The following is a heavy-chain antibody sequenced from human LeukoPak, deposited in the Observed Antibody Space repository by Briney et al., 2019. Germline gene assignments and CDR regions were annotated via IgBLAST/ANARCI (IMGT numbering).Heavy chain of an antibody. CDR1: GYTFTNYG. J-gene: IGHJ4*02. D-gene: IGHD2-2*01. CDR2: ISAYNGNT. V-gene: IGHV1-18*01. Sequence: ASVKVSCKASGYTFTNYGISWVRQAPGQGLEWMGWISAYNGNTNYAQKLQGRVTMTTDTSTSTAYMGLRSLTSDDTAVYYCARVGAYCTSTSCLDYWGQGTLVTVSS. CDR3: ARVGAYCTSTSCLDY.